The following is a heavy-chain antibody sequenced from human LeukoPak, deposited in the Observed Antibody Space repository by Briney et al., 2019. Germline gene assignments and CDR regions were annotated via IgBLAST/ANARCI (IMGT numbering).Heavy chain of an antibody. V-gene: IGHV4-61*01. J-gene: IGHJ3*02. CDR2: IYYSGST. Sequence: SETLSLTCTVSGGSISSGTDYWSWIRQPPGKGLEWIGYIYYSGSTNYNPSLKSRVTISVDTSKNQFSLKLSSVTAADTAVYYCARGGYYYDSSGYWGAFDIWGQGTMVTVSS. D-gene: IGHD3-22*01. CDR1: GGSISSGTDY. CDR3: ARGGYYYDSSGYWGAFDI.